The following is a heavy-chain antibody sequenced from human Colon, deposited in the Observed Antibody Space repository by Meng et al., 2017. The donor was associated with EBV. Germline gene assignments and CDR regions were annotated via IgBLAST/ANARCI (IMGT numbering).Heavy chain of an antibody. J-gene: IGHJ4*02. D-gene: IGHD7-27*01. CDR3: ARDTSTWGNKGLDH. Sequence: ESGSVLVKPSQTLQPAWVVSGDSVTNVGSSWSWIRQPPGKGLEWIGYIYHSGSTKYNPSLKSRVTISVDTSKNQFSLKLSSVTAADTAVYYCARDTSTWGNKGLDHWGQGILVTVSS. CDR2: IYHSGST. CDR1: GDSVTNVGSS. V-gene: IGHV4-30-2*01.